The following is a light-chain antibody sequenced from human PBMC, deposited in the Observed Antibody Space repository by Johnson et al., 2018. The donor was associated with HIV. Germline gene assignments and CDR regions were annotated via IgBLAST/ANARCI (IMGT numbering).Light chain of an antibody. CDR1: SPNIGNNH. V-gene: IGLV1-51*02. CDR2: ENN. CDR3: GTWDGSLSTGGV. Sequence: QSVLTQPPSVSAAPGQKVTISCSGSSPNIGNNHVSWYQQLPGTAPKLLIHENNKRPSGIHDRSSGSKHGTSATLAIAGLPAGDEADYYCGTWDGSLSTGGVIGTGTTVIVV. J-gene: IGLJ1*01.